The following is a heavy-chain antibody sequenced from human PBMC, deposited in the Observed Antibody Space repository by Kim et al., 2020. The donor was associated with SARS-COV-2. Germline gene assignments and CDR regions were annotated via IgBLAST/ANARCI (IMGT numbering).Heavy chain of an antibody. Sequence: GGSLRLSCAASGFTFSNYNMTWVRQAPGKGLEWVADITNNGSTTHYADSVKGRFTISRDNAKNSLYLQMNSLRDEDTAAYYCAKDAIPYTSALCFYFYF. CDR1: GFTFSNYN. J-gene: IGHJ4*01. V-gene: IGHV3-48*02. CDR3: AKDAIPYTSALCFYFYF. D-gene: IGHD2-21*01. CDR2: ITNNGSTT.